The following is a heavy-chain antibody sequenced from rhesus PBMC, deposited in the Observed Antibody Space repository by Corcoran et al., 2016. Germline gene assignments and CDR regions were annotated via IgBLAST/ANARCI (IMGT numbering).Heavy chain of an antibody. CDR3: ARAAAMGVRCDV. V-gene: IGHV4-73*01. D-gene: IGHD3-34*01. Sequence: QVKLQQWGEGLVKPSETLSLTCAVYGGSVSGYYYWSWLRQAPGKRLEWIGNIDGNRAITNHNPPLKKRITVSKDPSKNHFSLKLSSVTAADTAVYYCARAAAMGVRCDVWGPGVLVTVSS. CDR2: IDGNRAIT. CDR1: GGSVSGYYY. J-gene: IGHJ5-1*01.